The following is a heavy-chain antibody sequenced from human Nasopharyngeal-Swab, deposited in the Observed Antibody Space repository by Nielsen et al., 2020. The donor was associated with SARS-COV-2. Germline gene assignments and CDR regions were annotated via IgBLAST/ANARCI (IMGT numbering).Heavy chain of an antibody. V-gene: IGHV3-30*04. Sequence: GGSLRLSCAASGFTFSNYAIHWVRQAPGKGLEWVGVISYDGSNKDYADPVKGRFTVSRDNSKDTLYLQMNSLRTEDTAVYYCARTQAGYSYVVYYYGMDVWGQGTTVTVSS. J-gene: IGHJ6*02. CDR1: GFTFSNYA. CDR2: ISYDGSNK. D-gene: IGHD5-18*01. CDR3: ARTQAGYSYVVYYYGMDV.